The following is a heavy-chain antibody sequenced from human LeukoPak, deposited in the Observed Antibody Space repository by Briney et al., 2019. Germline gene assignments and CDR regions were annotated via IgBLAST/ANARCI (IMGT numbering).Heavy chain of an antibody. D-gene: IGHD1-26*01. V-gene: IGHV1-2*02. CDR2: INPNSGGT. Sequence: GPVKVSCKASGYSFTIHYIYWVRQAPGQGLEWMGWINPNSGGTNYARKFQGRVTVTRDTSINTAYMELSRLTSDDTAVYYCARPSSGTYYAFDIWGQGTMVTVSS. J-gene: IGHJ3*02. CDR1: GYSFTIHY. CDR3: ARPSSGTYYAFDI.